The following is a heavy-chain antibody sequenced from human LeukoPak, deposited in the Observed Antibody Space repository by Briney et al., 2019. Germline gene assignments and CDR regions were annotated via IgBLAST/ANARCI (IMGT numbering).Heavy chain of an antibody. CDR3: ARLGQYYDYVWGSYPSDYFDY. J-gene: IGHJ4*02. V-gene: IGHV1-18*01. Sequence: GASVKVSCKASGYTFTSYGISWVRQAPGQGLEWMGWISAYNGNTNYAQKLQGRVTMTTDTSTSTAYMELRSLRSDDTAVYYCARLGQYYDYVWGSYPSDYFDYWGQGTLVTVSS. D-gene: IGHD3-16*01. CDR2: ISAYNGNT. CDR1: GYTFTSYG.